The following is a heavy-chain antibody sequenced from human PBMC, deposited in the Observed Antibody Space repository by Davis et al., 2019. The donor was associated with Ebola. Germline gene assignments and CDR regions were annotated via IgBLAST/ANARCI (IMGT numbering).Heavy chain of an antibody. D-gene: IGHD5-18*01. CDR3: ARAKGYSYGYYYYGMDV. CDR2: ISSSSSTI. CDR1: GFTFSSYS. J-gene: IGHJ6*02. Sequence: PGGSLRLSCAASGFTFSSYSMNWVRQAPGKGLEWVSYISSSSSTIYYADSVKGRFTISRDNAKNSLYLQMNSLRDEDTAVYYCARAKGYSYGYYYYGMDVWGQGTTVTVSS. V-gene: IGHV3-48*02.